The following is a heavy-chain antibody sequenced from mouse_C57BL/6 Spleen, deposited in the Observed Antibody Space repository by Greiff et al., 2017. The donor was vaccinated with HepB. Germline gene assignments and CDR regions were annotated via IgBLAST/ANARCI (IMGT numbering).Heavy chain of an antibody. CDR3: AREVLRYLDY. D-gene: IGHD1-1*01. CDR2: INPNNGGT. Sequence: VQLQQSGPELVKPGASVKISCKASGYTFTDYYMNWVKQSHGKSLEWIGDINPNNGGTSYNQKFKGKATLTVDKSSSTAYMELRSLTSEDSAVYYCAREVLRYLDYWGQGTTLTVSS. CDR1: GYTFTDYY. J-gene: IGHJ2*01. V-gene: IGHV1-26*01.